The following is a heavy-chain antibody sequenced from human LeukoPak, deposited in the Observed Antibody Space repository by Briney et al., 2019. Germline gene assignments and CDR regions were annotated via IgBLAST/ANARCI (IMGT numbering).Heavy chain of an antibody. V-gene: IGHV3-30*18. Sequence: PGRSLRLSCAASGFTFSSYGMHWVRQAPGKGLEWVAVISYDGSNKYYADSVKGRFTISRDNSKNTLYLRMNSLRAEDTAVYYCAKDKWEDTAMVPNFDYWGQGTLVTVSS. J-gene: IGHJ4*02. CDR2: ISYDGSNK. CDR1: GFTFSSYG. D-gene: IGHD5-18*01. CDR3: AKDKWEDTAMVPNFDY.